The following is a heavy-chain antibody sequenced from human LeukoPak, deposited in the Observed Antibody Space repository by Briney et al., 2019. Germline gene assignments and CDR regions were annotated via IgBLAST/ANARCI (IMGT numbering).Heavy chain of an antibody. CDR3: AKDRGLSDSSGYYDLFDY. CDR2: ISYDGSNK. V-gene: IGHV3-30*18. CDR1: GFTFSSYG. D-gene: IGHD3-22*01. Sequence: GGSLRLSCAASGFTFSSYGMHWVRQAPGRGLEWVAVISYDGSNKYYADSVKGRFTISRDNSKNTLYLQMNSLRAEDTAVYYCAKDRGLSDSSGYYDLFDYWGQGTLVTVSS. J-gene: IGHJ4*02.